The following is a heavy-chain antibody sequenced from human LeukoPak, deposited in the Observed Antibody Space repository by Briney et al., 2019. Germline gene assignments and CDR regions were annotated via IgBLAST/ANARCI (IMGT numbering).Heavy chain of an antibody. CDR2: IKKDGSEK. Sequence: GGSLSLSCAASGFTFRDFWMTWVGQAPGKGLEWVANIKKDGSEKYYVDSVKGRFTISRDNAKNSLYLQMNSLRAEDTAVYYCARGHYGMDVWGQGTTVTASS. J-gene: IGHJ6*02. CDR1: GFTFRDFW. V-gene: IGHV3-7*01. CDR3: ARGHYGMDV.